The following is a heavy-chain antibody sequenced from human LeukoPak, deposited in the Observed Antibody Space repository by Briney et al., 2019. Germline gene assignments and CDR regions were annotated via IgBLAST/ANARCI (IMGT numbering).Heavy chain of an antibody. CDR3: ARDAPSNYYDSSGYPFYYFDY. V-gene: IGHV4-59*01. Sequence: PSETLCLTCTVSGGSISSYYWSWIRQPPGKGLEWIGYIYYSGSTNYNPSLKSRVTISVDTSKNQFSLKLSSVTAADTAVYYCARDAPSNYYDSSGYPFYYFDYWGQGTQVTVSS. J-gene: IGHJ4*02. CDR1: GGSISSYY. D-gene: IGHD3-22*01. CDR2: IYYSGST.